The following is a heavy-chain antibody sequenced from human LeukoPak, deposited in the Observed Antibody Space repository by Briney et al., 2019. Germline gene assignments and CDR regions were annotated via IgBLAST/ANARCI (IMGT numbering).Heavy chain of an antibody. CDR1: GFTFSSYS. J-gene: IGHJ4*02. CDR2: ISGSGGST. V-gene: IGHV3-23*01. CDR3: ARAAGSPDY. Sequence: GGSLRLSCAASGFTFSSYSMNWVRQAPGKGLEWVSSISGSGGSTFYADSVKGRFTISRDNSKNTLSLQMSSLRAEDTAVYYCARAAGSPDYWGQGTLVTVSS.